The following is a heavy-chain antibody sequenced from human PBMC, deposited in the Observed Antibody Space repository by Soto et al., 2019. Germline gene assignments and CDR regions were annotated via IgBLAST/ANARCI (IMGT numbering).Heavy chain of an antibody. CDR1: GFTFSSYD. Sequence: GGSLRLSCAASGFTFSSYDMHWVRQATGKGLEWVSAIGTAGDTYYPGSVKGRFTISRENAKNSLYLQMNSLRAGDTAVYYCARGDYYDTLTGYKDYYGMDVWGQGTTVTVSS. V-gene: IGHV3-13*01. J-gene: IGHJ6*02. CDR2: IGTAGDT. CDR3: ARGDYYDTLTGYKDYYGMDV. D-gene: IGHD3-9*01.